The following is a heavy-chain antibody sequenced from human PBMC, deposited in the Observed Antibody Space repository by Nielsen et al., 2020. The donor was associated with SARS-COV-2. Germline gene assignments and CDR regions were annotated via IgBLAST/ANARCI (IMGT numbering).Heavy chain of an antibody. D-gene: IGHD4-17*01. CDR3: ARERRDYGDSRYMDV. V-gene: IGHV4-34*01. CDR2: INHSGST. J-gene: IGHJ6*03. Sequence: SETLSLTCAVYGGSFSGYYWSWIRQPPGKGLEWIGEINHSGSTNYNPSLKSRVTISVDTSKNQFSLKLSSVTAADTAVYYCARERRDYGDSRYMDVWGKGTTVTVSS. CDR1: GGSFSGYY.